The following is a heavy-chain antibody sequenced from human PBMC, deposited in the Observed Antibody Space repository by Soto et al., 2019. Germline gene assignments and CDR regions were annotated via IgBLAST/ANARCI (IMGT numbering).Heavy chain of an antibody. CDR1: GYTLTNYG. CDR3: AREGYCSSSMCYGGYYYMDV. Sequence: QVQLVQSGGEVKNPGASVKVSCKAFGYTLTNYGISWVRQAPGQGLEWMGWISAYNGHANYAQKFQGRVRLTTDRPMNTAYMELRSLGSDDTAEYYCAREGYCSSSMCYGGYYYMDVWGKGTTVTVS. V-gene: IGHV1-18*01. D-gene: IGHD2-2*01. J-gene: IGHJ6*03. CDR2: ISAYNGHA.